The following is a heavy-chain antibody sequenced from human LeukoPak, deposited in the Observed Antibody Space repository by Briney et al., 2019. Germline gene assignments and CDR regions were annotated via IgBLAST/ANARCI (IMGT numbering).Heavy chain of an antibody. J-gene: IGHJ4*02. V-gene: IGHV1-18*01. CDR1: GYIFTTYA. CDR2: ISSYNGHT. Sequence: GASVKDSCKASGYIFTTYAITWVRQAPGQGLEWMGWISSYNGHTINAHKLQGRVTMTTDTSTTTAYMELRSLRSDDTAVYYCAREGFNRKYDYWGQGTLVTVSS. CDR3: AREGFNRKYDY.